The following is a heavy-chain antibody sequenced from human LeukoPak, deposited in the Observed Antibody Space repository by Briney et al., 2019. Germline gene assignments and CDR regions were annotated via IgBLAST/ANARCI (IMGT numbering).Heavy chain of an antibody. Sequence: GGSLRLSCAASGFTFSNYGMHWVRQAPGKGLEWVAIISYDGSNKYYVDSVKGRFTISRDSSKNALYLQMDSLRAEDTAVYYCARDSSGYSPFDQWGQGTLVTVSS. CDR2: ISYDGSNK. J-gene: IGHJ4*02. CDR1: GFTFSNYG. V-gene: IGHV3-30*03. CDR3: ARDSSGYSPFDQ. D-gene: IGHD3-22*01.